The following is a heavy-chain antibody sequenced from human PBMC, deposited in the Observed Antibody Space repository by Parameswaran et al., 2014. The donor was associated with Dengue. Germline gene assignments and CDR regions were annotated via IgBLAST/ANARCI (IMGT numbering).Heavy chain of an antibody. V-gene: IGHV1-18*01. CDR3: ARNKMRLRFYYYGMDV. CDR2: ISAYNGNT. J-gene: IGHJ6*02. D-gene: IGHD4-17*01. Sequence: WVRQAPGQGLEWMGWISAYNGNTNYAQKLQGRVTMTTDTSTSTAYMELRSLRSDDTAVYYCARNKMRLRFYYYGMDVWGQGTKVTVSS.